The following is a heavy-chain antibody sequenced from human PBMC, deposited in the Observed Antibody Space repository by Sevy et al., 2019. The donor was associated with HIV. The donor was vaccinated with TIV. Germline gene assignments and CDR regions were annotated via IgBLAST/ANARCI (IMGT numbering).Heavy chain of an antibody. Sequence: GGSLRLSCAASGFTFSNAWMSWVRQAPGKGLEWVGRIKSKTDGGTTDYAAPVKGRFTISRDDSKNTLYLQMNSLKTEETAVYYCTTGSIIAAAGNYYYGMDVWGQGTTVTVSS. J-gene: IGHJ6*02. CDR1: GFTFSNAW. CDR2: IKSKTDGGTT. CDR3: TTGSIIAAAGNYYYGMDV. V-gene: IGHV3-15*01. D-gene: IGHD6-13*01.